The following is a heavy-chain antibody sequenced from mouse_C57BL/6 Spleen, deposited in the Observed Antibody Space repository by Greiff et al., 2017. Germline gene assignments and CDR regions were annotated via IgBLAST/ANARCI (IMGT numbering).Heavy chain of an antibody. CDR3: ATSYGNYLGAY. CDR1: GYTFTGYW. CDR2: ILPGSGST. J-gene: IGHJ3*01. D-gene: IGHD2-1*01. Sequence: QVQLKESGAELMKPGASVKLSCKATGYTFTGYWIEWVKQRPGHGLEWIGEILPGSGSTNYNEKFKGKATFTADTSSNTDYMQLSSLTTEDSAIYYCATSYGNYLGAYWGQGTLVTVSA. V-gene: IGHV1-9*01.